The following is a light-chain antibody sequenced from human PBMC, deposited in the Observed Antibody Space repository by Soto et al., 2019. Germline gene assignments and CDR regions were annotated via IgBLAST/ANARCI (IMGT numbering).Light chain of an antibody. CDR2: GAS. J-gene: IGKJ1*01. CDR1: QSVSSI. V-gene: IGKV3-15*01. Sequence: IVMTQSPASLSVSPGERATLSCRASQSVSSILAWYQQKPGQAPRLLIYGASSWATGIPARFSGSGSGTEFTLTISSLQSEDFAVYYCQQYNNWPQTFGQGTKVDIK. CDR3: QQYNNWPQT.